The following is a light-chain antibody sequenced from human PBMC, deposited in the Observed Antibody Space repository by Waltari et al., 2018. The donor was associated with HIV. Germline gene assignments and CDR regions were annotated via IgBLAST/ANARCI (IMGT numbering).Light chain of an antibody. CDR1: QSLTIN. V-gene: IGKV3D-15*01. J-gene: IGKJ2*01. Sequence: EVVMTPSPATLSVSPGARATLSCRASQSLTINLAWYQQKPGQAPRLLIYGASTRATGVPARFSGSGSGTEFTLTISSLQSEDFAVYYCQQYNQWPRTFGQGTKVEIK. CDR3: QQYNQWPRT. CDR2: GAS.